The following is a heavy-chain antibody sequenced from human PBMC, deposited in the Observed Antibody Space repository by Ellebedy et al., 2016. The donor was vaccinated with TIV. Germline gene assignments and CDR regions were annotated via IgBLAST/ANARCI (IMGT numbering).Heavy chain of an antibody. Sequence: GESLKISCEASGFTFSRFGMSWVRQVPNKGLEWVSGISGSGGSTYNADSVKGRFNISRDNSKNMMYLQMNSLRADDTAVYYCAKRSQFSSNSCFDCWGQGTLVTVSS. V-gene: IGHV3-23*01. CDR1: GFTFSRFG. D-gene: IGHD6-13*01. CDR3: AKRSQFSSNSCFDC. CDR2: ISGSGGST. J-gene: IGHJ4*02.